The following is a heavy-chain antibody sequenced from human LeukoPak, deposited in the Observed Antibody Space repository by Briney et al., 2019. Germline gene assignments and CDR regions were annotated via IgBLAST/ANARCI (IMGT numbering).Heavy chain of an antibody. V-gene: IGHV1-8*01. CDR2: MNPNSGNT. J-gene: IGHJ4*02. CDR3: ARSPRYCSSTSCSRGRAVAGPFDY. Sequence: GASVKVSCKASGYTFTSYDINWVRQATGQGLEWMGWMNPNSGNTGYAQKFQGRVTMTRNTSISTAYMELSSLRSEDTAVYYCARSPRYCSSTSCSRGRAVAGPFDYWGQGTLVTVSS. D-gene: IGHD2-2*01. CDR1: GYTFTSYD.